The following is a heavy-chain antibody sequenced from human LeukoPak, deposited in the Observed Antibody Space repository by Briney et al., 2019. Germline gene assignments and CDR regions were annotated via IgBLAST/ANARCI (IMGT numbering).Heavy chain of an antibody. Sequence: PSETLSLTCTVSGGSISSGGYYWSWIRQHPGKGLEWIGYIYYSGSTYYNPSLKSRVTISVDTSKNQFSLKLSSVTAADTAVYYCARVRRRDTTVVTDNWFDPWGQGTLVTVSS. D-gene: IGHD4-23*01. CDR2: IYYSGST. CDR3: ARVRRRDTTVVTDNWFDP. V-gene: IGHV4-31*03. CDR1: GGSISSGGYY. J-gene: IGHJ5*02.